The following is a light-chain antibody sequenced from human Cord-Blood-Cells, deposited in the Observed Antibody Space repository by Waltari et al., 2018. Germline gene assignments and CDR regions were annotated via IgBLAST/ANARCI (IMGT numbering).Light chain of an antibody. J-gene: IGKJ2*01. Sequence: DIVMTQSPLSLPVTPGEQASISCSSSQSLLHSNGYNYLDWYLQKPGQSPQLLIYLGSNRASGVPDRFSGSGSGTDFTLKISRVEAEDVGVYYCMQALQTPPYTFGQGTKLEIK. CDR2: LGS. CDR1: QSLLHSNGYNY. V-gene: IGKV2-28*01. CDR3: MQALQTPPYT.